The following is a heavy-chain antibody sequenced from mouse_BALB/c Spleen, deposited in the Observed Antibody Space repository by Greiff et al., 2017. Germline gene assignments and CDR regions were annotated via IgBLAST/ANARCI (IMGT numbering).Heavy chain of an antibody. D-gene: IGHD2-4*01. J-gene: IGHJ3*01. CDR1: GFNIKDTY. V-gene: IGHV14-3*02. Sequence: SGAELVKPGASVKLSCTASGFNIKDTYMHWVKQRPEQGLEWIGRIDPANGNTKYDPKFQGKATITADTSSNTAYLQLSSLTSEDTAVYYCARTMITTVGFAYWGQGTLVTVSA. CDR2: IDPANGNT. CDR3: ARTMITTVGFAY.